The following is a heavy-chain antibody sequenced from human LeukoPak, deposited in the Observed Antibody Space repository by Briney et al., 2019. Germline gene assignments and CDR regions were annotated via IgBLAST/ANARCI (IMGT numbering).Heavy chain of an antibody. V-gene: IGHV5-51*01. D-gene: IGHD4-17*01. J-gene: IGHJ3*02. CDR3: ARPRLNGDYVSDAFDI. CDR1: GYTFTRSW. Sequence: GESLNISCQASGYTFTRSWIGWVRQVPGKGLEWMGISYPGDSDTRYSPSFQGQVTISADKSISTAYLQWSSLKASDTAMYYCARPRLNGDYVSDAFDIWGQGTMVTVSS. CDR2: SYPGDSDT.